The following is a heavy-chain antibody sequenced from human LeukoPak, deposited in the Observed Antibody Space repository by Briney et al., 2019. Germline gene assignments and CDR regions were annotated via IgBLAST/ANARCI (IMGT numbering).Heavy chain of an antibody. V-gene: IGHV1-2*02. D-gene: IGHD3-3*01. CDR1: GYTFTGYY. Sequence: ASVKVSCKASGYTFTGYYMHWVRQATGQGLEWMGWINPNSGGTNYAQKFQGRVTITADKSTSTAYMELSSLRSEDTAVYYCARDLRHYDFWSGNYYYYYMDFWGKGTTVTVSS. CDR3: ARDLRHYDFWSGNYYYYYMDF. J-gene: IGHJ6*03. CDR2: INPNSGGT.